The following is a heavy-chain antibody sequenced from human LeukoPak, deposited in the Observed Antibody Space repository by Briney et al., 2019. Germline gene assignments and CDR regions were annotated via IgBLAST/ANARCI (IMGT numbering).Heavy chain of an antibody. CDR3: ARGPPLWFGEYYYYYMDV. V-gene: IGHV1-8*01. CDR1: GYTFTSYD. Sequence: ASVKVSCKASGYTFTSYDINWVRQATGQGLEWMGWMNPNSGNTGYAQKFQGRVTMTRNTSISTAYMELSSLRSEDTAVYYCARGPPLWFGEYYYYYMDVWGKGTAVTISS. D-gene: IGHD3-10*01. CDR2: MNPNSGNT. J-gene: IGHJ6*03.